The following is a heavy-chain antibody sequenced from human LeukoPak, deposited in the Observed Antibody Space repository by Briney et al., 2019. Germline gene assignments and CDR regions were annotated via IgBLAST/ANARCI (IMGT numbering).Heavy chain of an antibody. Sequence: GGSLRLSCAASGFTFSTYAMSWVRQAPGKGLEWVSTVSGSGVSTYYTDSVKGRFTISRDNSKNTLYLQMNSLRAEDTAVYYCARGSSGWFDDNWFDPWGQGTLLTVSS. D-gene: IGHD6-19*01. J-gene: IGHJ5*02. V-gene: IGHV3-23*01. CDR3: ARGSSGWFDDNWFDP. CDR2: VSGSGVST. CDR1: GFTFSTYA.